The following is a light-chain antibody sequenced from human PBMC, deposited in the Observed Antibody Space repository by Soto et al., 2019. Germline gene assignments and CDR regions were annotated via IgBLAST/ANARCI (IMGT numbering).Light chain of an antibody. Sequence: VLTQPPSVSGAPGQRVTISCTGSSSNIGAGYDVHWYQQLPGAAPKLLIYGSTNRPSGVPDRFSGSKSGTSASLAITGLQAEDEADYYCQSYDSSLYVVFGGGTKLTVL. CDR1: SSNIGAGYD. J-gene: IGLJ2*01. CDR3: QSYDSSLYVV. CDR2: GST. V-gene: IGLV1-40*01.